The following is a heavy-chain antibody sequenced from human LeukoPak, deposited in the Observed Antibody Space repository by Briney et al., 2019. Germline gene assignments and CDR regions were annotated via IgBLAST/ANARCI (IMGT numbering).Heavy chain of an antibody. CDR1: GFIFTDYW. J-gene: IGHJ4*02. Sequence: PGGSLRLSCAASGFIFTDYWMNWVRQAPGKGLEWVGMIKYDGIDKQYLDSVKGRFTISRDNSKNTLYLQMNSLRAEDTAVYYCAKVSRYVVVVPPVDYWGQGTLVTVSS. D-gene: IGHD2-2*01. CDR3: AKVSRYVVVVPPVDY. CDR2: IKYDGIDK. V-gene: IGHV3-7*01.